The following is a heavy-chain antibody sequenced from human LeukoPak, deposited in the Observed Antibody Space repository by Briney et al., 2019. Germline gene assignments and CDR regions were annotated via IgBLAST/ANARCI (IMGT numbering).Heavy chain of an antibody. CDR1: GFTFSKYG. J-gene: IGHJ4*02. V-gene: IGHV3-30*18. Sequence: GGSLRLSCAASGFTFSKYGMYWVRQAPGKGLEWVAVISSDGSFKDYADYVKGRFTISRDNSKNTLHLQMTSLRTEDTTVYYCAKDQSSNYFDYWGQGTLVTVSS. CDR2: ISSDGSFK. CDR3: AKDQSSNYFDY. D-gene: IGHD6-13*01.